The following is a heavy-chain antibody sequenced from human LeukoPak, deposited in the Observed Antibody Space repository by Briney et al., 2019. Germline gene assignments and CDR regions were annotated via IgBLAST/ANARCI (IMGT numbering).Heavy chain of an antibody. CDR2: IYYSGST. Sequence: SLTLSLTCTASGGSISSSDYYWGWIRQPPGKGLEWIGSIYYSGSTYYNPSLKSRVTISIDTSKNQFSLKLSSVTAADTAVYYCARRDAVVKTFDIWGQGTMVTVSS. CDR3: ARRDAVVKTFDI. J-gene: IGHJ3*02. CDR1: GGSISSSDYY. V-gene: IGHV4-39*01. D-gene: IGHD4-23*01.